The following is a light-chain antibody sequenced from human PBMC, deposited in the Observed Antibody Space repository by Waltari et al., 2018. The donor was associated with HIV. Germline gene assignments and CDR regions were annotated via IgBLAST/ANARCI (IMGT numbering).Light chain of an antibody. CDR3: QQRSNWPT. Sequence: EIVLTPSPATQPFAPGESATLPCRASKSVSSYLAWYQQKPGQPPMLLISDAPDRATGIPARFSGSGSGTDITLTISSLEPDDFAVYYCQQRSNWPTFGQGTRLEIK. CDR1: KSVSSY. J-gene: IGKJ5*01. V-gene: IGKV3-11*01. CDR2: DAP.